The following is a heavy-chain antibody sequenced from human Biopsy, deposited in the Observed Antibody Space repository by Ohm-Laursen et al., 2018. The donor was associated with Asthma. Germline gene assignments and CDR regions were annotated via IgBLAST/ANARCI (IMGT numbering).Heavy chain of an antibody. CDR2: VFWSGST. J-gene: IGHJ6*02. D-gene: IGHD4-17*01. CDR3: ARVVSYGDIYFGIDV. V-gene: IGHV4-30-4*01. Sequence: QTLSLTCRVSGGYTGSSDHHWAWIRQAPRKGLEWIGFVFWSGSTHYSRSLERRVSISIDTATNEFSMKLWSVTPADTAVYFCARVVSYGDIYFGIDVWGPGNTVVVS. CDR1: GGYTGSSDHH.